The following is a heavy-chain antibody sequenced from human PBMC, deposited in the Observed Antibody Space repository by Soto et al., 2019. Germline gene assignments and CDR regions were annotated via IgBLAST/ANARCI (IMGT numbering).Heavy chain of an antibody. Sequence: ASVKVSCKASGYSFTDYHIHWVRQAPGQGLEWLGRINPKSGGTSTAQKFQGWVTMTTDTSISTASMELTRLTSDDTAIYYCARGDSTDCSNGVCSFFYNHNMDVWGQGTTVTVSS. D-gene: IGHD2-8*01. CDR2: INPKSGGT. CDR1: GYSFTDYH. V-gene: IGHV1-2*04. J-gene: IGHJ6*02. CDR3: ARGDSTDCSNGVCSFFYNHNMDV.